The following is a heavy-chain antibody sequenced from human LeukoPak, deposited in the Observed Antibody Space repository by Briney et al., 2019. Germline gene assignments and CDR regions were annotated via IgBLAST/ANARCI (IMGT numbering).Heavy chain of an antibody. Sequence: SQTLSLTCIVSIGSTSTGVDCWSWIRQHPGKGLEWIGYIYYSGSTHYNPSLKSRVTISVDTSKNQFSLKLSSVTAADTAVYYCARSDTIFEVAKGNCIDPWGQGTLVTVSS. J-gene: IGHJ5*02. V-gene: IGHV4-31*03. CDR2: IYYSGST. CDR1: IGSTSTGVDC. CDR3: ARSDTIFEVAKGNCIDP. D-gene: IGHD3-3*01.